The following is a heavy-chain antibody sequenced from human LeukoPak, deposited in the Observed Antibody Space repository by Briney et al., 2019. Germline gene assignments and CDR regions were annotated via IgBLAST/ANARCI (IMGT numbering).Heavy chain of an antibody. Sequence: SETLSLTCAVYGGSFSGYYWSWIRQPPGKGLEWIGSIYYSGSTYYNPSLKSRVTISVDTSKNQFSLKLSSVTAADTAVYYCARSSYCTNGVCYAEYYFDYWGQGTLVTVSS. D-gene: IGHD2-8*01. V-gene: IGHV4-34*01. CDR3: ARSSYCTNGVCYAEYYFDY. J-gene: IGHJ4*02. CDR1: GGSFSGYY. CDR2: IYYSGST.